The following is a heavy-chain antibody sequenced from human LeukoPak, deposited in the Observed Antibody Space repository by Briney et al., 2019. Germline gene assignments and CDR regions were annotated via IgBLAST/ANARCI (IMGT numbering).Heavy chain of an antibody. CDR3: ARDGAGVGYWYFDL. CDR1: GYTFTGYY. J-gene: IGHJ2*01. CDR2: INPNSGGT. V-gene: IGHV1-2*02. Sequence: ASVKVSCKASGYTFTGYYMHWVRQAPGQGLEWMGWINPNSGGTNYAQRFQGRVTMTRDTSISTAYMELSKLGSDDTAVYYCARDGAGVGYWYFDLWGRGTLVTVSS. D-gene: IGHD1-26*01.